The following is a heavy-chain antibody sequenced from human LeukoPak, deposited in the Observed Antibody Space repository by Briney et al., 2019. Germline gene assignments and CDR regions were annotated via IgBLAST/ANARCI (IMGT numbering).Heavy chain of an antibody. J-gene: IGHJ3*02. D-gene: IGHD2-15*01. CDR2: IYSGGST. CDR3: AREGLLDAFDI. CDR1: GFTVSSNY. V-gene: IGHV3-53*01. Sequence: PGGSLILSSAAAGFTVSSNYMSWVRQAPGKVLEWVSVIYSGGSTYYADSVKGRLTISRDNSKNTLYLQMNSLRAEDTAVYYCAREGLLDAFDIWGQGTMVTVSS.